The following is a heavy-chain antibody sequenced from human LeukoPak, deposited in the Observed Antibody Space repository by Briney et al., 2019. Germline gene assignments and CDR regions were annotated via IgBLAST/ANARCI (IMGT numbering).Heavy chain of an antibody. CDR1: GGSFSGYH. V-gene: IGHV4-34*01. D-gene: IGHD2-2*01. CDR2: INHSGST. Sequence: SETLSLTCAVYGGSFSGYHWSWIRQPPGKGLEWIGEINHSGSTNYNPSLKSRVTISVDTSKNQFSLKLSSVTAADTAVYYCARHAGYCSSTSCYGRIDAFDIWGQGTMVTVSS. CDR3: ARHAGYCSSTSCYGRIDAFDI. J-gene: IGHJ3*02.